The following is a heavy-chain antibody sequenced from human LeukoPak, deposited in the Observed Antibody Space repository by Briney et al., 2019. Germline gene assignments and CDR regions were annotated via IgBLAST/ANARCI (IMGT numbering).Heavy chain of an antibody. V-gene: IGHV3-23*01. CDR3: AKGAWIFGVVTPLDY. Sequence: PGGSLRLSCAASGFTFSSYAMSWVRQAPGKGLEWVSAISGSGGSTHYADSVKGRFTISRDNSKNTLYLQMNSLRAEDTAVYYCAKGAWIFGVVTPLDYWGQGTLVTVSS. CDR1: GFTFSSYA. J-gene: IGHJ4*02. D-gene: IGHD3-3*01. CDR2: ISGSGGST.